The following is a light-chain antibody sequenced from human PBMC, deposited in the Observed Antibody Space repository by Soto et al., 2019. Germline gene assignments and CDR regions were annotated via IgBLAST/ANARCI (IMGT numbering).Light chain of an antibody. CDR2: EVS. V-gene: IGLV2-14*01. J-gene: IGLJ1*01. Sequence: QSVLTQPASVSGSPGQSITISCTRTSSHVDDFDYISWYQQHPGTVPKFIIYEVSSRPSGVSNLFYVSKSGTTASPTISGHNPEHQHPYYCGSSTRRSYVLGPATKVTV. CDR1: SSHVDDFDY. CDR3: GSSTRRSYV.